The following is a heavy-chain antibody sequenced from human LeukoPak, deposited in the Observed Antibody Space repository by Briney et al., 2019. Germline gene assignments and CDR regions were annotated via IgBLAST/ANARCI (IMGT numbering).Heavy chain of an antibody. CDR3: AREVQLERLDY. D-gene: IGHD1-1*01. CDR1: GGSISSSSYY. V-gene: IGHV4-39*02. CDR2: IYYSGST. Sequence: TSETLSLTCTVSGGSISSSSYYWGWIRQPPGKGLEWIGSIYYSGSTYYNPSLKSRVTIPVDTSKNQFSLRLSSVTAADTAVYYCAREVQLERLDYWGQGTLVFVSS. J-gene: IGHJ4*02.